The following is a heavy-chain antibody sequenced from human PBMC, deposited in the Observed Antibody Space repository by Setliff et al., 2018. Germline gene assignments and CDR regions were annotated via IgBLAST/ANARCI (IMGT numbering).Heavy chain of an antibody. D-gene: IGHD4-4*01. J-gene: IGHJ4*01. CDR3: ATSTITTYYFDY. V-gene: IGHV3-23*01. CDR2: ISDSSGSI. Sequence: PGGSLRLSCSASGFTFSTYAMSWVRQAPGKGLEWVSTISDSSGSIYYADSVKGRFTISRDNSRNTLYLQMKSLRAEDTAIYYCATSTITTYYFDYWGHGTLVTVSS. CDR1: GFTFSTYA.